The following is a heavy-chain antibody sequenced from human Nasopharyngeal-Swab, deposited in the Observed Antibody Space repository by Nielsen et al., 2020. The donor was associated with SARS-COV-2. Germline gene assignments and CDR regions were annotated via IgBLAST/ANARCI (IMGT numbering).Heavy chain of an antibody. V-gene: IGHV1-2*06. CDR3: ARDLQTTSGMDV. CDR1: GYTFTGYY. D-gene: IGHD1-14*01. Sequence: ASVKVSCKASGYTFTGYYMHWVRQAPGQGLEWMGRINPNSGGTNYAQKFQGRVTMTRDTSISTAYMELCRLRSDDTAVYYCARDLQTTSGMDVWGQGTTVTVSS. CDR2: INPNSGGT. J-gene: IGHJ6*02.